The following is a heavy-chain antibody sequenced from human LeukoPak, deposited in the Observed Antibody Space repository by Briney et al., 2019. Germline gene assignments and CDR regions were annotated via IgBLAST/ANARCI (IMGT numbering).Heavy chain of an antibody. CDR2: ISAYNGNT. J-gene: IGHJ6*04. CDR1: GYMFTSYG. Sequence: ASVKVSCKASGYMFTSYGLSWVRQAPGQGLEWMGWISAYNGNTRYAQKFQGRVTMTTDTSTRTAYMEMRSLRSDDMAVYYCARDRRGRAVANPYYYNGMDVWGEGTTVTVSS. V-gene: IGHV1-18*03. D-gene: IGHD6-19*01. CDR3: ARDRRGRAVANPYYYNGMDV.